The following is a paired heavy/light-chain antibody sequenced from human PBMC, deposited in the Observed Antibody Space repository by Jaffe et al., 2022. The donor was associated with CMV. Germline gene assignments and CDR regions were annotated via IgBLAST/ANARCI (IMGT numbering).Light chain of an antibody. CDR3: AAWDDTLKGYV. CDR1: SSNIGNNA. V-gene: IGLV1-36*01. Sequence: QSVLTQPPSVSEAPRQRVTISCSGSSSNIGNNAVNWYQQVPGKAPKLLIYYNDLLPSGVSDRFSGSKSGTSASLAISGLQSEDEADYYCAAWDDTLKGYVFGSGTKVTVL. J-gene: IGLJ1*01. CDR2: YND.
Heavy chain of an antibody. V-gene: IGHV3-11*01. CDR1: GFTFSDRY. CDR3: ARDDRAYCNGDCYYGFDY. CDR2: ISSNGKTI. D-gene: IGHD2-21*02. J-gene: IGHJ4*02. Sequence: QVQLVESGGDLVKPGGSLRLSCAASGFTFSDRYMSWIRQAPGRGLEWVAYISSNGKTIYYADSVKGRFTISRDNAKNSLYLQMNSLRAEDTAVYFCARDDRAYCNGDCYYGFDYWGQGTLVTVSS.